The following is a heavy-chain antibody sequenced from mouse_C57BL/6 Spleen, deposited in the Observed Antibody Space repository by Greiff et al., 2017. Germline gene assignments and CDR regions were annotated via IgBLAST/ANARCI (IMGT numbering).Heavy chain of an antibody. Sequence: QVQLQQPGAELAKPGASVKLSCKASGYTFTSYWMHWVKQRPGQGLEWIGMIHPKSGSTNYNEKFKNKATMTVDKSSSTAYMQLSSLTSEDSAVYYCAIRELTGFPMDYWGQGTSVTVSS. J-gene: IGHJ4*01. V-gene: IGHV1-64*01. CDR1: GYTFTSYW. D-gene: IGHD4-1*01. CDR2: IHPKSGST. CDR3: AIRELTGFPMDY.